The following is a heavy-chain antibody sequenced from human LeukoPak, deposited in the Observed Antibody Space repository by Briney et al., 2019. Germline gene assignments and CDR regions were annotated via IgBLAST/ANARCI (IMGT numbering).Heavy chain of an antibody. CDR1: GFTVSSNY. V-gene: IGHV3-66*01. CDR3: ARAPPYYDTLSSGDY. Sequence: GGSLRLSCAASGFTVSSNYMSWVRQAPGKGLEWVSVIYSGGSTYYADSVKGRFTISRDNSKNTLYLQMNSLRAEDTAVYYCARAPPYYDTLSSGDYWGQGTLVTVSS. D-gene: IGHD3-9*01. CDR2: IYSGGST. J-gene: IGHJ4*02.